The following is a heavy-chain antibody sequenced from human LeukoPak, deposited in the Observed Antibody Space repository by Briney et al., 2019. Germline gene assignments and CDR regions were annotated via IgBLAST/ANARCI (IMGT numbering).Heavy chain of an antibody. Sequence: SETLSLTCTVSGGSISSYYWSWIRQPPGEGLEWIGYIYYSGSTNYNPSLKSRVTISVDTSKNQFSLKLSSVTAADTAVYYCARGRVYYYDSSGYYYHDYWGQGTLVTVSS. D-gene: IGHD3-22*01. CDR3: ARGRVYYYDSSGYYYHDY. J-gene: IGHJ4*02. CDR1: GGSISSYY. V-gene: IGHV4-59*12. CDR2: IYYSGST.